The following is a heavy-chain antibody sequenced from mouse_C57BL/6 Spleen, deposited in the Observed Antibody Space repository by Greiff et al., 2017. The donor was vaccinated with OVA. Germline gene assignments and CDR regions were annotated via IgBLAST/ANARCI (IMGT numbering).Heavy chain of an antibody. Sequence: VQLKESGPELVKPGASVKMSCKASGYTFTDYYMHWVKQKPGKGLEWIGEIYPGSGNTYYNEKFKGKATLTADTSSSTAYMQLSSLTSEDSAVYFCARSAYSNYLAWFAYWGQGTLVTVSA. V-gene: IGHV1-83*01. CDR2: YPGSGNTY. CDR3: RSAYSNYLAWFAY. J-gene: IGHJ3*01. CDR1: YTFTDYYM. D-gene: IGHD2-5*01.